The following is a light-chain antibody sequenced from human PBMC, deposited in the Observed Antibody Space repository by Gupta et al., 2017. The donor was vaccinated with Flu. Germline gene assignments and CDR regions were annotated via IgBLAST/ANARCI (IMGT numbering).Light chain of an antibody. CDR3: QVWDSSSDNWV. V-gene: IGLV3-21*02. CDR1: NIGSKS. CDR2: DDS. Sequence: SSVLTQPPSVSVAPGQTARITCGGNNIGSKSVHWYQQKPGQAPVLFVYDDSDRRSGIPERFSGSNSGTTATLTISRVEAGDEADYYCQVWDSSSDNWVFGGGTKLTVL. J-gene: IGLJ3*02.